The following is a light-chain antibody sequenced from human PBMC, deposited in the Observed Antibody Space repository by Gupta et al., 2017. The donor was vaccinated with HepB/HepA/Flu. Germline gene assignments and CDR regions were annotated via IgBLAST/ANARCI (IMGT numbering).Light chain of an antibody. Sequence: SYELTQPPSVSVSSGQTARITCPGDALPKQYAYWFQQKPGQAPVLVIYKDRERPSGIPERFSGSSSGTTVTLTISGVQAEDEADYYCQSTDSSGTYPVVFGGGTKLTVL. CDR1: ALPKQY. CDR3: QSTDSSGTYPVV. CDR2: KDR. V-gene: IGLV3-25*03. J-gene: IGLJ2*01.